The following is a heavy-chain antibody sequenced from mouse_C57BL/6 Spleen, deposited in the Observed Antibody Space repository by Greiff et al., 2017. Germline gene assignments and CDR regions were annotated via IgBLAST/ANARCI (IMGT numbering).Heavy chain of an antibody. D-gene: IGHD1-1*01. Sequence: EVKLVESGGDLVKPGGSLKLSCAASGFTFSSYGMSWVRQTPDKRLEWVATISSGGSYTYYPDSVEGRFTISRDNAKNTLYLQMSSLKSEDTAMYYCARHPLYYGSSYNYFDYWGQGTTLTVSS. CDR1: GFTFSSYG. V-gene: IGHV5-6*01. CDR3: ARHPLYYGSSYNYFDY. CDR2: ISSGGSYT. J-gene: IGHJ2*01.